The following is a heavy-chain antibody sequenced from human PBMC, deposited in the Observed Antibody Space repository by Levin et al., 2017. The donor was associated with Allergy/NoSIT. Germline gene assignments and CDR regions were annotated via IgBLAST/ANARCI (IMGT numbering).Heavy chain of an antibody. D-gene: IGHD3-10*01. CDR1: GGTFNSYV. CDR2: ISPIFGTP. V-gene: IGHV1-69*13. CDR3: ARGGRTMDVDYLYYYAMDV. J-gene: IGHJ6*02. Sequence: SVKVSCKASGGTFNSYVISWVRQAPGQGLEWMGGISPIFGTPNYAQKFQGRVTITADESTRTAYMELSGLRSEDTAVYHCARGGRTMDVDYLYYYAMDVWGQGTTVTVSS.